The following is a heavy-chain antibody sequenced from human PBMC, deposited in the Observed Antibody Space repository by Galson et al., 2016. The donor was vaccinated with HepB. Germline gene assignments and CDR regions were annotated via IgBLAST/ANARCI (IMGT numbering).Heavy chain of an antibody. J-gene: IGHJ4*02. CDR2: TYYRSKWYN. CDR1: GDSVSSNSAA. CDR3: ARDNYDFWSGYYEGPFDY. V-gene: IGHV6-1*01. D-gene: IGHD3-3*01. Sequence: CAISGDSVSSNSAAWNWIRQSPSRGLEWLGRTYYRSKWYNDYAVSVKSRITINPDTSKNQFSLQLNSVTPEDTAVYYCARDNYDFWSGYYEGPFDYWGQGTLVTVSS.